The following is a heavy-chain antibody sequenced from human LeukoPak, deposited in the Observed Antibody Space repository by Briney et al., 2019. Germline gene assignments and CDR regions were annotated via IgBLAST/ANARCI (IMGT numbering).Heavy chain of an antibody. J-gene: IGHJ4*02. CDR2: ISDNGYDT. D-gene: IGHD5-18*01. Sequence: SGGSLRLSCAASGFTFSSSAMTWVRQAPGKGLEWVSAISDNGYDTFYADSVRGRFTISRDNAKNSLYLQMNSLRAEDTAVYYCARDGGTRLKYSYGYGDYWGQGTLGTVSS. V-gene: IGHV3-21*01. CDR1: GFTFSSSA. CDR3: ARDGGTRLKYSYGYGDY.